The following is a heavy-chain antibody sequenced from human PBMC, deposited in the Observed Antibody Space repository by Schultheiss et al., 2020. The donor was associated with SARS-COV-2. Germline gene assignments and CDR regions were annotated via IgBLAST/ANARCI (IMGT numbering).Heavy chain of an antibody. CDR3: TTEVVVAATFDY. CDR2: ISSSGSTI. CDR1: GFTFSDYY. Sequence: GGSLRLSCAASGFTFSDYYMSWIRQAPGKGLEWVSYISSSGSTIYYADSVKGRFTISRDNSKNTLYLQMNSLKTEDTAVYYCTTEVVVAATFDYWGQGTLVTVSS. D-gene: IGHD2-15*01. V-gene: IGHV3-11*01. J-gene: IGHJ4*02.